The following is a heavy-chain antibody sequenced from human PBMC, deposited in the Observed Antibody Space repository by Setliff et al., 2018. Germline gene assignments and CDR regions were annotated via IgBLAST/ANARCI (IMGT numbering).Heavy chain of an antibody. CDR3: TRVRSSGWYYYYYYYYMDV. J-gene: IGHJ6*03. V-gene: IGHV3-49*04. CDR1: GFTFGDYA. CDR2: IRSKAYGGTT. Sequence: PGGSLRLSCTASGFTFGDYAMSWVRQAPGKGLEWVGFIRSKAYGGTTEYAASVKGRFTISRDDSKSIAYLQMNSLKTEDTAVYYCTRVRSSGWYYYYYYYYMDVWGKGTTVTVSS. D-gene: IGHD6-19*01.